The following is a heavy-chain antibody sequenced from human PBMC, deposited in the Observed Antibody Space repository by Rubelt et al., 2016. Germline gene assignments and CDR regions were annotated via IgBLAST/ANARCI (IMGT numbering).Heavy chain of an antibody. CDR2: IKQDGSDY. CDR3: ARSYGVYDKLFDF. CDR1: GFTFTSSW. V-gene: IGHV3-7*01. Sequence: EVHLVESGGGLVQPGGSLRLSCAASGFTFTSSWMSWVRQAPGKGLECGANIKQDGSDYYYLESVKGRFTISRDNTKNSLYLQMNSLRVEDTAVYYCARSYGVYDKLFDFWGQGTLVTVSS. J-gene: IGHJ4*02. D-gene: IGHD5/OR15-5a*01.